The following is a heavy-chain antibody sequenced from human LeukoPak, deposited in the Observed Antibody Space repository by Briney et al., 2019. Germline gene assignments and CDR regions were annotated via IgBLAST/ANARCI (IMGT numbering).Heavy chain of an antibody. CDR2: IKEDGGER. D-gene: IGHD3-16*01. Sequence: GGSLRLSCAASGFTFTTYTMTWVRQAPGKGLEWVANIKEDGGERNYVDSVEGRFAISRDNAKNSIYLQMNSLRVEDTAVYYCARECWGVDFWGQGTLVTVSS. J-gene: IGHJ4*02. V-gene: IGHV3-7*01. CDR1: GFTFTTYT. CDR3: ARECWGVDF.